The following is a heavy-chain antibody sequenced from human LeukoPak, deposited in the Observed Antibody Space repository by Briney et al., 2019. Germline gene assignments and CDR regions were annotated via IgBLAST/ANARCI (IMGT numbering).Heavy chain of an antibody. V-gene: IGHV1-69*05. CDR1: GGTFSSYA. CDR2: IIPIFGTA. Sequence: SVKVSCKASGGTFSSYAISWVRQAPGQGLEWMGGIIPIFGTANYAQKFQGRVTITTDESTSTAYMELSSLRSEDTAVYYCARLADSGSYHDAFDIWGQGTMVTVSS. CDR3: ARLADSGSYHDAFDI. D-gene: IGHD1-26*01. J-gene: IGHJ3*02.